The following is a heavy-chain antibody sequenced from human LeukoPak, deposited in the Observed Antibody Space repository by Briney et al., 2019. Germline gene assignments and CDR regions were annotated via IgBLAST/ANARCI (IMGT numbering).Heavy chain of an antibody. CDR2: ISDSGGST. V-gene: IGHV3-23*01. CDR3: AKGYSGSWYYFDY. Sequence: GGSLRLSCAASGFTFSSYAMSWVRQAPGKGLEWVSAISDSGGSTYYADSVKGRFTISRDNSKNTLYLQMNSLRAEDTAVYYCAKGYSGSWYYFDYWGQGTLVTVSS. D-gene: IGHD6-13*01. CDR1: GFTFSSYA. J-gene: IGHJ4*02.